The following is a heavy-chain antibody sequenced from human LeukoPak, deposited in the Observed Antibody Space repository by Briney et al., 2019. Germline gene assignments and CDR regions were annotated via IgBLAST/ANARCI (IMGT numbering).Heavy chain of an antibody. V-gene: IGHV4-59*01. CDR2: IYYSGIT. CDR3: ARDQRTGDWDAFDI. CDR1: GDSLSNYW. Sequence: SETLSLTCTVSGDSLSNYWWSWIRQPPGKGLEWFGYIYYSGITNYNPSLKSRVTISVDTSKNQFSLKLSSVTAADTAVYYCARDQRTGDWDAFDIWGQGTMVTVSS. J-gene: IGHJ3*02. D-gene: IGHD7-27*01.